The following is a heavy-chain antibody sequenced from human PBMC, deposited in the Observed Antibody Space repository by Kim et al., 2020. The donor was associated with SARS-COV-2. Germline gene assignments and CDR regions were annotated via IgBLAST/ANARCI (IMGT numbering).Heavy chain of an antibody. V-gene: IGHV3-48*03. CDR1: GFTFSIYE. CDR3: ARGGYGSML. Sequence: GGSLRLSCAASGFTFSIYEMNWVRQAPGKGLAWIAYISSSSSAIYYADSVKGRCTISSDNAKNSLFLEMNSLRVEETGTYYCARGGYGSMLWGQGTLVTVSS. CDR2: ISSSSSAI. J-gene: IGHJ4*02. D-gene: IGHD2-8*01.